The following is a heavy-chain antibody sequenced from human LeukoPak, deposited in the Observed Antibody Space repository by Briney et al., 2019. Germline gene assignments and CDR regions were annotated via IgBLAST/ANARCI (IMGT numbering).Heavy chain of an antibody. Sequence: GGSLRLSCAASGFTFSSYGMHWVRQAPGKGLEWVAVIWYDGSNKYYADSVKGRFTISRDNSKNTLYLQMNSLRAEDTAVYYCAREVPAAIPYYYYGMDVWGQGTTVTGSS. V-gene: IGHV3-33*01. CDR3: AREVPAAIPYYYYGMDV. J-gene: IGHJ6*02. CDR2: IWYDGSNK. CDR1: GFTFSSYG. D-gene: IGHD2-2*02.